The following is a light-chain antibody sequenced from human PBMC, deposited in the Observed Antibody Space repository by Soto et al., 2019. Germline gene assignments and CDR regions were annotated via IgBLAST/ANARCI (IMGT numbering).Light chain of an antibody. CDR2: GAS. J-gene: IGKJ1*01. Sequence: EIVMTQSPATLSVSPGERATLSCRASQSVSSNLAWYQQKPGQSPRLLIYGASTRATGIPARFSGSGSGTEFTLTISSLQSEDFAVYYCQQYNYWRAWTFGQGTKVDIK. CDR1: QSVSSN. V-gene: IGKV3-15*01. CDR3: QQYNYWRAWT.